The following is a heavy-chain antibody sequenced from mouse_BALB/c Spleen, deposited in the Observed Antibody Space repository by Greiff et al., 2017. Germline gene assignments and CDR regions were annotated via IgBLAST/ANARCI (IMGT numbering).Heavy chain of an antibody. J-gene: IGHJ2*01. CDR3: TRDYGNCFDY. CDR1: GFTFSSYT. D-gene: IGHD2-1*01. CDR2: ISSGGSYT. Sequence: DVMLVESGGGLVKPGGSLKLSCAASGFTFSSYTMSWVRQTPEKRLEWVATISSGGSYTYYPDIVKGRFTISRDNAKNTLYLQMSSLKSEDTAMYYCTRDYGNCFDYWGQGTTLTVSS. V-gene: IGHV5-6-4*01.